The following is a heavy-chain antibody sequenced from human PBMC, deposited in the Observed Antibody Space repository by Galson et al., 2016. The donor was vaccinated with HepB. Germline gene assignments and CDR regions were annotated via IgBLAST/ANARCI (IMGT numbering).Heavy chain of an antibody. Sequence: SVKVSCKASGYTFTTYGISWVRQAPGQGLEWMGWISAYNGNTNYEQKLQGRVTMTTDTSTSTAYMELRSLRSDDTAVYDCARDPRKIRYQLLEIYYYYYAMDVWGQGTTVTVSS. D-gene: IGHD2-2*01. CDR3: ARDPRKIRYQLLEIYYYYYAMDV. CDR2: ISAYNGNT. CDR1: GYTFTTYG. V-gene: IGHV1-18*01. J-gene: IGHJ6*02.